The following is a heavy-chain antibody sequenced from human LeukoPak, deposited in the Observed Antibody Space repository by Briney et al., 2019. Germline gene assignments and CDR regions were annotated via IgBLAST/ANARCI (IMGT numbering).Heavy chain of an antibody. J-gene: IGHJ4*02. Sequence: PGGSLRLSCAASGFSFSGYGMHWVRQAPGKGLEWVALIWYDGSKTYYGDSVKGRFTISRDNSKNTLYLQMNTLRAEDTAVYYCGRGRGWSGPLSYVDYWGQGTLVTVSS. CDR2: IWYDGSKT. CDR3: GRGRGWSGPLSYVDY. D-gene: IGHD6-19*01. V-gene: IGHV3-33*01. CDR1: GFSFSGYG.